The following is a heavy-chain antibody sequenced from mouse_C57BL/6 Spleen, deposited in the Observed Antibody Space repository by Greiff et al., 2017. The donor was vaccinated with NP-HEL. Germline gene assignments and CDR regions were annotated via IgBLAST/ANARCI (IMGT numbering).Heavy chain of an antibody. Sequence: EVQLQQSGPELVKPGASVKISCKASGYTFTDYYMNWVKQSHGKSLEWIGDINPNNGGTSYNQKFKGKATLTVDKSSSTAYMELRSLTSEDSAVYYCARDSQLHAMDYWGQGTSVTVSS. V-gene: IGHV1-26*01. CDR1: GYTFTDYY. CDR2: INPNNGGT. CDR3: ARDSQLHAMDY. J-gene: IGHJ4*01. D-gene: IGHD1-1*01.